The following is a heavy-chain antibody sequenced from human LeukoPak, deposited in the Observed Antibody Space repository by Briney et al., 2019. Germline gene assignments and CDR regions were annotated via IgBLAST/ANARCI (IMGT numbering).Heavy chain of an antibody. Sequence: PGGSLRLSCAASGFTFDDYAMHWVRQAPGKGLEWVSGISWNSGSIGYADSVKGRFTISRDNAKNSLYLQMTSLRTEDTAFYYCAKSARESDPGARFDYWGQGTLVTVSS. CDR3: AKSARESDPGARFDY. V-gene: IGHV3-9*01. CDR2: ISWNSGSI. J-gene: IGHJ4*02. D-gene: IGHD6-6*01. CDR1: GFTFDDYA.